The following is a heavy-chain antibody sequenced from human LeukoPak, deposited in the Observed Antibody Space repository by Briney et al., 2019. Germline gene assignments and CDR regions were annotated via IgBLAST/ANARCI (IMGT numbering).Heavy chain of an antibody. V-gene: IGHV3-11*04. CDR1: GFTFSNYY. CDR2: ISSSGSTI. Sequence: PGGSLRLSCAASGFTFSNYYMSWIRQAPGKGLEWLSYISSSGSTIYYADSVKGRFTISRDNAKNSLYLHMNSLRAEDTAVYCCARDFSDPNYYFYYMDVWGKGTTVTVSS. J-gene: IGHJ6*03. CDR3: ARDFSDPNYYFYYMDV. D-gene: IGHD1-26*01.